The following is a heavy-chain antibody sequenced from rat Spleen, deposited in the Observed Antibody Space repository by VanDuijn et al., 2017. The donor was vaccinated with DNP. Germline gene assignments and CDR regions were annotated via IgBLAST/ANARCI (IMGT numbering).Heavy chain of an antibody. V-gene: IGHV2-32*01. CDR3: ARWEGINAY. CDR2: MWSDGDT. D-gene: IGHD1-11*01. CDR1: GFSLISYH. J-gene: IGHJ3*01. Sequence: QVQLRESGPGLVQPSQTLSLTCTVSGFSLISYHMHWVRQPPGKGLEWMGVMWSDGDTSYSSALKSRLSISRDTSKSQVFLKMYSLQTEDTAMYFCARWEGINAYWGQGTPVTVSS.